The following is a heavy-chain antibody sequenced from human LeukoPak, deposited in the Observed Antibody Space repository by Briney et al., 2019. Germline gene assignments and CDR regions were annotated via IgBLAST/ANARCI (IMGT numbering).Heavy chain of an antibody. Sequence: GGSLRVSCAASGFTFSDYYMSWIRQAPGKGLEWVSDISSSGRTIYYADSVKGRFTISRDNAKNSLYLQMNSLRAEDTAVYYCARFLDIFGVFDYWGQGTLVTVSS. D-gene: IGHD3-3*02. V-gene: IGHV3-11*01. J-gene: IGHJ4*02. CDR1: GFTFSDYY. CDR2: ISSSGRTI. CDR3: ARFLDIFGVFDY.